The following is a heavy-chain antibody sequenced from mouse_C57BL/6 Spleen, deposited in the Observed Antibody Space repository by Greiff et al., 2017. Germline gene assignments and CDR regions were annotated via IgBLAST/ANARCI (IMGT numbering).Heavy chain of an antibody. V-gene: IGHV1-54*01. Sequence: QVQLKESGAELVRPGTSVKVSCKASGYAFTNYLIEWVKQRPGQGLEWIGVINPGSGGTNYNEKFKGKATLTADKSSSTAYMQLSSLTSEDSAVYFCARHYYADYWGQGTTLTVSS. J-gene: IGHJ2*01. CDR2: INPGSGGT. CDR3: ARHYYADY. D-gene: IGHD1-2*01. CDR1: GYAFTNYL.